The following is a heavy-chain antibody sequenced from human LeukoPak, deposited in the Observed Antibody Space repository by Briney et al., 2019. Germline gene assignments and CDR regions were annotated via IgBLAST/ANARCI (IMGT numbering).Heavy chain of an antibody. CDR1: GFTVSSNY. CDR2: IYSGGST. J-gene: IGHJ4*02. V-gene: IGHV3-53*01. D-gene: IGHD4-17*01. Sequence: GGSLRLSCAASGFTVSSNYMGWVRQTPGNGLEWVSVIYSGGSTYYADSVKGRFTISRDNSKNTLYLQMNSLRAEDTAVYYCARGVDGDYSFDYWGQGTLVTVSS. CDR3: ARGVDGDYSFDY.